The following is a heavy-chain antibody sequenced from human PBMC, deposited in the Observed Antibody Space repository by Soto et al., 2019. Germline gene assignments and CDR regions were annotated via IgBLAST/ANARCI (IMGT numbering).Heavy chain of an antibody. J-gene: IGHJ6*02. CDR2: IRSKANSYAT. Sequence: TGGSLRLSCAASGFTFSGSAMHWVRQASGKGLEWVGRIRSKANSYATAYAASVKGRFTISRDDSKNTAYLQMNSLKTEDTAVYYCTRHLADTAMPYYYYGMDVWGQGTTVTVSS. CDR1: GFTFSGSA. V-gene: IGHV3-73*01. D-gene: IGHD5-18*01. CDR3: TRHLADTAMPYYYYGMDV.